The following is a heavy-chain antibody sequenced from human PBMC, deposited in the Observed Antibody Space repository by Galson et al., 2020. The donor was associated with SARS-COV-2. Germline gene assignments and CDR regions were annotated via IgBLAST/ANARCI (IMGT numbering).Heavy chain of an antibody. D-gene: IGHD1-26*01. CDR3: ARTFRRILSGSYGVYLDY. V-gene: IGHV4-31*11. J-gene: IGHJ4*02. Sequence: SETLSLTCAVSGGSITSGSDYWSWIRQHPGKGLEWIGYTHYTGTTYYNPSLKSRVSMSVDTSKNQFSLNLNSVTAADTAVYFCARTFRRILSGSYGVYLDYWGQGILVTVSS. CDR2: THYTGTT. CDR1: GGSITSGSDY.